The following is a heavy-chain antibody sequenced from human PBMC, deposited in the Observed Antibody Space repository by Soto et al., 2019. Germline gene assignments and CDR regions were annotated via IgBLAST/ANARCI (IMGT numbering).Heavy chain of an antibody. V-gene: IGHV1-69*06. D-gene: IGHD3-22*01. J-gene: IGHJ4*02. CDR1: GGTFSSYA. CDR2: IIPIFGTA. Sequence: SVKVSCKASGGTFSSYAISWVRQAPGQGLEWMGGIIPIFGTANYAQKFQGRVTITADKSTSTAYMELSSLRSEDTAVYYCARTPTYYYDSSGYLDYWGQGTLVTAPQ. CDR3: ARTPTYYYDSSGYLDY.